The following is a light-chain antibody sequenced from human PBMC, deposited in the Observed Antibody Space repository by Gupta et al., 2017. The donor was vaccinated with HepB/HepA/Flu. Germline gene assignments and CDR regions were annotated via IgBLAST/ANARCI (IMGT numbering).Light chain of an antibody. CDR2: DAS. J-gene: IGKJ4*01. CDR3: QQSYSSPLS. Sequence: DVEMTQSRSSLSASVGDRVTMTCRASQSIAGYLNWYQQRPGKAPNLLIYDASTLPTGVPSRFSGSASGTDFTLTISSLQPEDFGTYYCQQSYSSPLSFGGGTKVQIK. CDR1: QSIAGY. V-gene: IGKV1-39*01.